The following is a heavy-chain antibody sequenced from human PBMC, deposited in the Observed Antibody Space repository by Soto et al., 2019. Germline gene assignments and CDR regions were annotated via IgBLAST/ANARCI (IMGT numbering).Heavy chain of an antibody. CDR1: GGPFSSYA. J-gene: IGHJ5*02. CDR2: IIAISGST. Sequence: QVQLMQSGAEVKKPGSSVTVSCKASGGPFSSYAITWLRLAPGQGLEWMGGIIAISGSTSYIQKLQGRLTITADESTSTVYMELSILRSEDTAVYYCAREAAAGRPRFDPWGQGTLVTVPS. D-gene: IGHD6-13*01. V-gene: IGHV1-69*01. CDR3: AREAAAGRPRFDP.